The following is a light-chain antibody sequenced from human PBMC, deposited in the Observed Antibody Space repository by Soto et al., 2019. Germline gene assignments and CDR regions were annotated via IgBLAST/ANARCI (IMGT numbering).Light chain of an antibody. J-gene: IGLJ2*01. V-gene: IGLV1-47*01. Sequence: QSVLTQPPSASGTPGQRVTISCSGGSSNIGTNVVSWYQLLPGTAPTLLIFRNNQRPSGVPHRFSGSRSGTSAPLAIRGHRSEDEADYCCAAGDDNRSALVFGGGTKLTVL. CDR2: RNN. CDR3: AAGDDNRSALV. CDR1: SSNIGTNV.